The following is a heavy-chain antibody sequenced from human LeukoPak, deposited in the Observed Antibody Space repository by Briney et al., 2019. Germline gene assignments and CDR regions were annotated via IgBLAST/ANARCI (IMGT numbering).Heavy chain of an antibody. CDR2: ISYDGSNK. J-gene: IGHJ4*02. CDR1: GFTFSSYA. V-gene: IGHV3-30-3*01. CDR3: AGPGGNFDY. Sequence: GGSLRLSCAASGFTFSSYAMHWVRQAPGKGLEWVAVISYDGSNKYYADSVKGRFTISRDNSKNTLYLQMNSLRAEDTAVYYCAGPGGNFDYWGQGTLVTVSS. D-gene: IGHD3-16*01.